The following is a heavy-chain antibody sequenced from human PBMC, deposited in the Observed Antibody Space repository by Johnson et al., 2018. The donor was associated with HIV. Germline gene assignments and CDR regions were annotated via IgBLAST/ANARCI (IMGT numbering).Heavy chain of an antibody. D-gene: IGHD3-22*01. CDR1: GFTFSNYA. Sequence: VQLVESGGGVVQPGRSLRLSCAASGFTFSNYAMHWVRQAPGKGLEWVTLISHDGINKYYADSVKGRFTISKDNSKSTLYVQMNRLTVDDTAVYYCAREGGAFYDSSGYSDDAFDIWGQGTMVTVSS. J-gene: IGHJ3*02. V-gene: IGHV3-30-3*01. CDR2: ISHDGINK. CDR3: AREGGAFYDSSGYSDDAFDI.